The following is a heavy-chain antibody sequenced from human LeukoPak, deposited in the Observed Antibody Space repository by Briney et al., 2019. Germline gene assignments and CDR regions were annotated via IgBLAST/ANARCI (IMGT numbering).Heavy chain of an antibody. V-gene: IGHV3-21*04. Sequence: GGSLRLSCATSGFTFSSSSMNWVRQAPGKGLEWVSSISTSSSYIYYADSVKGRFTISRDNAKNTLSLQMNSLRVEDTAVYYCARDLAWGAFDYWGQGTLVTVSS. J-gene: IGHJ4*02. CDR2: ISTSSSYI. CDR3: ARDLAWGAFDY. D-gene: IGHD3-16*01. CDR1: GFTFSSSS.